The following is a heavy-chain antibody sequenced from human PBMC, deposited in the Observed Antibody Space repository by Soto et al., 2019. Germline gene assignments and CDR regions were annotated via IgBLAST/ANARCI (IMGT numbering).Heavy chain of an antibody. D-gene: IGHD3-22*01. V-gene: IGHV3-15*01. CDR2: IKSNSDGGTK. J-gene: IGHJ4*02. Sequence: GGSLRLSCAASGFTFSYAWMTWARQAPGKGLEWVGRIKSNSDGGTKDYAAPVKGRFTISRDGSKNMLYLEMNSLKTEDTALYYCTIEADTSGYSYTRDFWGQGTRVTLSS. CDR1: GFTFSYAW. CDR3: TIEADTSGYSYTRDF.